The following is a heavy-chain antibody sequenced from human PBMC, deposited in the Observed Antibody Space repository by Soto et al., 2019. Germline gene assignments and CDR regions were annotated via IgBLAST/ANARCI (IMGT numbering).Heavy chain of an antibody. D-gene: IGHD2-21*01. Sequence: GSLKLSCSACGLSVNNNYMTLVRQAPGRRPEWVAVIYTRGTTHYADFATGRFTFSIDNSKNTLYLQMDSLRHEDTDVYYCAKLWGYYFESWGPGTLVTVYS. CDR2: IYTRGTT. CDR1: GLSVNNNY. CDR3: AKLWGYYFES. J-gene: IGHJ4*02. V-gene: IGHV3-53*01.